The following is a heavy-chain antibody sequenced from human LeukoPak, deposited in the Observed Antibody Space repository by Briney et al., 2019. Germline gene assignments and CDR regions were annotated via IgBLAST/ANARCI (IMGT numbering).Heavy chain of an antibody. CDR2: IGGSGFKT. D-gene: IGHD3-3*01. Sequence: GGSLRLSCAASGFTFSNYAMTWVRQAPGMGLEWVSSIGGSGFKTYYAGSVKGRFTISRDRSKNTLYLQMNSLRAEDTAVYYCAKAHYDFWSGYYRGYFDNWGQGTMVTVSS. V-gene: IGHV3-23*01. J-gene: IGHJ4*02. CDR1: GFTFSNYA. CDR3: AKAHYDFWSGYYRGYFDN.